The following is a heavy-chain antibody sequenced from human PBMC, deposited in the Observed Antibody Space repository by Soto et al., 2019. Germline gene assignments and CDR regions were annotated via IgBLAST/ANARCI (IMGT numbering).Heavy chain of an antibody. J-gene: IGHJ6*03. V-gene: IGHV4-59*01. CDR3: ARGATGVTIFGVVIREPYYYYYMDV. CDR1: GGSISSYY. CDR2: IYYSGST. D-gene: IGHD3-3*01. Sequence: TSETLSLTCTVSGGSISSYYWSWIRQPPGKGLEWIGYIYYSGSTNYNPSLKSRVTISVDTSKNQFSLKLSSVTAADTAVYYCARGATGVTIFGVVIREPYYYYYMDVWGKGTTVTVS.